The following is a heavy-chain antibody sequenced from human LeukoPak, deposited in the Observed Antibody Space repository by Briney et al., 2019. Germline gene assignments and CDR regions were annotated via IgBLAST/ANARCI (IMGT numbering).Heavy chain of an antibody. D-gene: IGHD2-21*02. J-gene: IGHJ4*02. V-gene: IGHV1-69*05. Sequence: SVKVSCKASGGTFSSYAINWVRQAPGQGLEWMGGIIPVFGTSNYAQKFQGRVTMTRDTSTSTVYMELSSLRSEDTAVYYCARGGMVVTADFDYWGQGTLVTVSS. CDR3: ARGGMVVTADFDY. CDR2: IIPVFGTS. CDR1: GGTFSSYA.